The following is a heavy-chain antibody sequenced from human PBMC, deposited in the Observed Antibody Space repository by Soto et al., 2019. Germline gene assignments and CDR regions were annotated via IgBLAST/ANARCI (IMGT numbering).Heavy chain of an antibody. CDR3: ARVSGSSWHGSYYGMDV. CDR2: IYYSGST. J-gene: IGHJ6*02. Sequence: SETLSLTCTVSGGSISSYYWSWIRQPPGKGLEWIGYIYYSGSTNYNPSLKSRVTISVDASKNQFSLKLSSVTAADTAVYYCARVSGSSWHGSYYGMDVWGQGTTVTVSS. CDR1: GGSISSYY. D-gene: IGHD6-13*01. V-gene: IGHV4-59*01.